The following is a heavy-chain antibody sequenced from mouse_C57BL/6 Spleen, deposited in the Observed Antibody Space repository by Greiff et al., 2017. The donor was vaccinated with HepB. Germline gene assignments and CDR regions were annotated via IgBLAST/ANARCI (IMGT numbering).Heavy chain of an antibody. D-gene: IGHD1-3*01. J-gene: IGHJ3*01. Sequence: QVQLQQPGAELVRPGSSVKLSCKASGYTFTSYWMHWVKQRPIQGLEWIGNIDPSDSETHYNQKFKDKATLTVDKSSSTAYRQLSSLTSEDSAVYYCARELVARGFAYWGQGTLVTVSA. CDR3: ARELVARGFAY. CDR1: GYTFTSYW. V-gene: IGHV1-52*01. CDR2: IDPSDSET.